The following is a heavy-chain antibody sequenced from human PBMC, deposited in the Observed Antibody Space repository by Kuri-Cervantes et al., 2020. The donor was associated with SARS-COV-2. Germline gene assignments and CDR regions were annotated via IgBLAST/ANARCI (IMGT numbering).Heavy chain of an antibody. CDR3: ARVAFLGYCSSTSCYHFDY. J-gene: IGHJ4*02. V-gene: IGHV1-3*01. D-gene: IGHD2-2*01. CDR2: INAGNGNT. CDR1: GFTFSSYA. Sequence: GGSLRLSCAASGFTFSSYAMHWVRQASGQRLEWMGWINAGNGNTKYSQKFQGRVTITRDTSASTAYMELRSLRSDDTAVYYCARVAFLGYCSSTSCYHFDYWGQGTLVTVSS.